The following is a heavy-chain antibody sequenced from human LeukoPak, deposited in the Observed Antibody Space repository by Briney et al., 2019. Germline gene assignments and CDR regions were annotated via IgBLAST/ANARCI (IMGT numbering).Heavy chain of an antibody. V-gene: IGHV4-30-2*01. CDR1: GGSISSGDYP. CDR3: ARGFYGAGSHFDF. CDR2: IFHTGHT. D-gene: IGHD3-10*01. J-gene: IGHJ4*02. Sequence: PSQTLSLTCTVSGGSISSGDYPWSWIRQPPGKGLEWIGHIFHTGHTSYNPSLKSRVTISVDMSKNQLSLRLTSVTAADTAVYYCARGFYGAGSHFDFWGQGTLVTVSP.